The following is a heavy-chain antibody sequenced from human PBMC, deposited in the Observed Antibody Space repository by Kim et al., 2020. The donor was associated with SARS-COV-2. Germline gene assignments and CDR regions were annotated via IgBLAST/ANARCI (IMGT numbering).Heavy chain of an antibody. D-gene: IGHD6-19*01. CDR3: ARGDSGWYLGRAPFDP. CDR2: ISTTGST. V-gene: IGHV4-4*09. J-gene: IGHJ5*02. CDR1: AGSLSNYY. Sequence: SETLSLTCTVSAGSLSNYYWTWVRQPPGKGLEWIAYISTTGSTNNNPSLRSRVTLSIDTSKNQFSLKLSSVTAADTAVYYCARGDSGWYLGRAPFDPWG.